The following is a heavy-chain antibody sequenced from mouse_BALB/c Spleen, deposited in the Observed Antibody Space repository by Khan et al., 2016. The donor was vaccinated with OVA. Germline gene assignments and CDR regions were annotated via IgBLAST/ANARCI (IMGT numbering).Heavy chain of an antibody. J-gene: IGHJ1*01. CDR1: GFNIKDTY. CDR3: ARNGYDGGYFDV. CDR2: IDPANGNT. D-gene: IGHD2-2*01. V-gene: IGHV14-3*02. Sequence: XVXLQQSGAELVKPGASVKLSCTASGFNIKDTYMHWVKQRPEQGLEWIGRIDPANGNTKYDPKFQGKATITADTSSNTAYLQLSSLTSEDTVVYYCARNGYDGGYFDVWGAGTTVTVAS.